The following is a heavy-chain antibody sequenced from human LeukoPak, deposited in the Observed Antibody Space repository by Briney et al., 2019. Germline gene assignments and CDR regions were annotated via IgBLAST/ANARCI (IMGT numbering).Heavy chain of an antibody. Sequence: SETLSLTCAVSGVSISSSNWWSWVRQPPGKGLEWIGEIHHGGSTNYNPSLKSRVTISIDKSKNEFSLKMSSVTAADTAVYYCARSRDTTNYYGMDVWGQGTTVTVSS. D-gene: IGHD1-1*01. CDR2: IHHGGST. CDR1: GVSISSSNW. J-gene: IGHJ6*02. CDR3: ARSRDTTNYYGMDV. V-gene: IGHV4-4*02.